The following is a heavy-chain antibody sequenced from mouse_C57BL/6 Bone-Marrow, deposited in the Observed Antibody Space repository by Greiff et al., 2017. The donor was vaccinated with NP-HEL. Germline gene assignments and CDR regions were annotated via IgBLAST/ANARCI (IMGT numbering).Heavy chain of an antibody. V-gene: IGHV1-66*01. CDR2: IYPGSGNT. D-gene: IGHD2-4*01. CDR1: GYSFTSYY. Sequence: VHLVESGPELVKPGASVKISCKASGYSFTSYYIHWVKQRPGQGLEWIGWIYPGSGNTKYNEKFKGKATLTADTSSSTAYMQLSSLTSEYSAVYDCAVYYDGGGFAYWGQGTLVTVSA. CDR3: AVYYDGGGFAY. J-gene: IGHJ3*01.